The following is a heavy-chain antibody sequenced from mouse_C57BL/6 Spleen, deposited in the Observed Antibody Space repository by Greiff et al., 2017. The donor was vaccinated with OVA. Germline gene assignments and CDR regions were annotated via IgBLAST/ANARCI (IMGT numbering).Heavy chain of an antibody. J-gene: IGHJ3*01. CDR1: GYTFTSYW. CDR3: ARGAPFITTGGEGAWFAY. CDR2: INPSSGYT. D-gene: IGHD1-1*01. Sequence: QVQLQQSGAELAKPGASVKLSCKASGYTFTSYWMHWVKQRPGQGLEWIGYINPSSGYTKYNQKFKDKATLTADKSSSTAYMQLSSLTYEDSAVYYCARGAPFITTGGEGAWFAYWGQGTLVTVSA. V-gene: IGHV1-7*01.